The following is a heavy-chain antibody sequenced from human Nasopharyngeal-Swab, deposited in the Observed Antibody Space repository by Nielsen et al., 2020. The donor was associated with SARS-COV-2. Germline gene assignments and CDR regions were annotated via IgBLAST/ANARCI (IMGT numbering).Heavy chain of an antibody. V-gene: IGHV3-30*18. CDR1: GFSFCSYG. CDR3: AKDRAIYGDYGLGGN. Sequence: GGAMSLSCAASGFSFCSYGMHWVRQDKGKGLEWVAVISYDGSNKYYADSVKGRFTISRDNSKNTLYLQMNSLRAEDTAVYYCAKDRAIYGDYGLGGNWGQGTLVTVSS. J-gene: IGHJ4*02. CDR2: ISYDGSNK. D-gene: IGHD4-17*01.